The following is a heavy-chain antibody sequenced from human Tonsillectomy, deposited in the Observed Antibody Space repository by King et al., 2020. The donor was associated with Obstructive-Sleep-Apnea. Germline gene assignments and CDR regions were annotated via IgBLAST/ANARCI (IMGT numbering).Heavy chain of an antibody. J-gene: IGHJ3*02. CDR2: IYPGDSDS. Sequence: VQLVESGAEVKKLGESLKISCKGSGYSFTNYWIAWVRQMSGKGLEWLGIIYPGDSDSRYSPSFQGQVTISADKSISTAYLQWSSLTASDTAMFYCARSLPPEHDAFDIWGQETMVTVSS. V-gene: IGHV5-51*01. CDR3: ARSLPPEHDAFDI. CDR1: GYSFTNYW. D-gene: IGHD1/OR15-1a*01.